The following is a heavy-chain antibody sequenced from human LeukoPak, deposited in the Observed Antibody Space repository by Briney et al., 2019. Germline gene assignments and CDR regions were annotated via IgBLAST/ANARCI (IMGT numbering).Heavy chain of an antibody. CDR3: AGDFSGRGDAFDI. CDR1: GFTFSSNY. V-gene: IGHV3-53*01. Sequence: GGSLRLSCAASGFTFSSNYMSWVRQAPGKGLEWVSVIYSDGNTYYADSVKGRFTISRDNSKNTLYLQMNSLRAEDTAVYYCAGDFSGRGDAFDIWGQGTMVTVSS. J-gene: IGHJ3*02. D-gene: IGHD1-26*01. CDR2: IYSDGNT.